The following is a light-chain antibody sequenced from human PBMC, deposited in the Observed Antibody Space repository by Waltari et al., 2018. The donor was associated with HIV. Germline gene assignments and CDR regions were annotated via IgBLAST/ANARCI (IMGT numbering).Light chain of an antibody. J-gene: IGLJ2*01. Sequence: QSALTQPASVSGSPGQSITISCTGTSSAVGRYNYVSWYQKHPGKPPKLIIYEVTNRPSGVSNRVSGSKSGNTASLTISGLQVEDEADYYCSSYTSSALEIFGGGTKLTVL. CDR3: SSYTSSALEI. V-gene: IGLV2-14*03. CDR2: EVT. CDR1: SSAVGRYNY.